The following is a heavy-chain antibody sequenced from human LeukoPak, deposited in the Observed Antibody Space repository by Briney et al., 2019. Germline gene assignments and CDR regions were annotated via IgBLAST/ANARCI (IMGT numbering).Heavy chain of an antibody. Sequence: SETLSLTCAVYGGSFSDYYWTWIRQPPGKGLEWIGEIYHSGSTNYNPSLTSRVTISVDTSKNQFSLKLSSVTAADTAVYFCARARNYYDSSDYYYEGDAFDIWGQGTMVTVSS. CDR1: GGSFSDYY. CDR3: ARARNYYDSSDYYYEGDAFDI. D-gene: IGHD3-22*01. V-gene: IGHV4-34*01. J-gene: IGHJ3*02. CDR2: IYHSGST.